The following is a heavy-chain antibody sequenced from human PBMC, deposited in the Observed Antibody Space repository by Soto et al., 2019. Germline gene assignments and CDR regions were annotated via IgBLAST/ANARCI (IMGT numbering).Heavy chain of an antibody. Sequence: PGGSLRLSCAASGFTFSSYSMNWVRQAQGKGLEWVSSISSSSSYIYYADPVKGRFTISRDNAKNSLYLQMNSLRAEDTAVYYCARDLVAARPGWGQGTLVTVSS. CDR3: ARDLVAARPG. CDR1: GFTFSSYS. J-gene: IGHJ4*02. D-gene: IGHD6-6*01. V-gene: IGHV3-21*01. CDR2: ISSSSSYI.